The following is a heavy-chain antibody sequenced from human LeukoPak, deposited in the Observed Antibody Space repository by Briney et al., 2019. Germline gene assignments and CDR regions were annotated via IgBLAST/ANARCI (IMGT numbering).Heavy chain of an antibody. Sequence: GESLKISCKASGYSFTTYWIGWVRQMPGKGLEWMGNIYPGDSDTRYSPSFQGQVTVSADKSFSTVYLKWYSLKASDTAVYYCATPSSYYDNIIGGAFDLWGQGTMVTVSS. D-gene: IGHD3-22*01. CDR3: ATPSSYYDNIIGGAFDL. CDR2: IYPGDSDT. V-gene: IGHV5-51*01. J-gene: IGHJ3*01. CDR1: GYSFTTYW.